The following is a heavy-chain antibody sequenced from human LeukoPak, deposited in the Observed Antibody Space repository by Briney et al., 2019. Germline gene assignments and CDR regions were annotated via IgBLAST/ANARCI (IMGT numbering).Heavy chain of an antibody. CDR1: GFTFSSYW. J-gene: IGHJ4*02. V-gene: IGHV3-74*01. Sequence: GGSLRLSCAASGFTFSSYWMHWVRQAPGKGLVWVSRINSDGSSTSYTDSVKGRFTISRDNAKNTLYLQMNSLRAEDTAVYYCASYHDSSGYLFDYWGQGTLVTVSS. CDR3: ASYHDSSGYLFDY. D-gene: IGHD3-22*01. CDR2: INSDGSST.